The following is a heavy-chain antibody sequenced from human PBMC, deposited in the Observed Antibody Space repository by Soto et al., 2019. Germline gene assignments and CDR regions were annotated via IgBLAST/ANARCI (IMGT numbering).Heavy chain of an antibody. CDR2: IIPIFGPA. CDR3: ARGGEMTGATDYYYGLDV. J-gene: IGHJ6*02. D-gene: IGHD1-26*01. Sequence: QVQLVQSGAEVKKPGSSVKVSCKASGGSFSNYATSWVRQAPGQGPEWLGGIIPIFGPANYAQRFQGRVTITADEATSTAYMELSSLRSEDTAVYYCARGGEMTGATDYYYGLDVWGQGTTVTVSS. V-gene: IGHV1-69*01. CDR1: GGSFSNYA.